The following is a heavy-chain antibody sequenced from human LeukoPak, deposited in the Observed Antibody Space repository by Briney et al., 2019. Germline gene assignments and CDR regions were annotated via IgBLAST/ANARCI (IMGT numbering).Heavy chain of an antibody. V-gene: IGHV3-7*01. CDR1: GFTFSSYF. Sequence: GGSLRLSCAASGFTFSSYFMNWVRQAPGQGLEWVANIKPGGTATHYVDSVKGRFTISRDNAKDSLFLQMTSLRAEDTALYYCARGLDYSFDSWGQGTLVTVSS. CDR2: IKPGGTAT. D-gene: IGHD3-9*01. CDR3: ARGLDYSFDS. J-gene: IGHJ4*02.